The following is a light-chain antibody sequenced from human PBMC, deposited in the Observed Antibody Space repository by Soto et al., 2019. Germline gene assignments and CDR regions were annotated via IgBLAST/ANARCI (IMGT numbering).Light chain of an antibody. CDR3: HQYGSSPRP. CDR1: QSIRSSS. Sequence: EIVLTQSPGTLSLSPGERATLSCRASQSIRSSSLAWYQQKPGQAPRLLIYGGSSRATGIPDRFSGGGSGTDFRLTISRLETEDFSVYYCHQYGSSPRPFGGGTKVAIK. J-gene: IGKJ4*01. CDR2: GGS. V-gene: IGKV3-20*01.